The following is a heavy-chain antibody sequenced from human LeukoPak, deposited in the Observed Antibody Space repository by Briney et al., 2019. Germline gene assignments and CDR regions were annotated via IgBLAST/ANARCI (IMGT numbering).Heavy chain of an antibody. CDR1: GFTFSLYW. CDR2: IKQDGSEK. J-gene: IGHJ4*02. CDR3: AKDRSSGLFDY. Sequence: GSLRLSCAASGFTFSLYWMNWVRRAPGKGLEWVANIKQDGSEKNYVDSVKGRFTISRDNSKNTLYLQMNSLRAEDTAVYYCAKDRSSGLFDYWGQGTLVTVSS. D-gene: IGHD6-19*01. V-gene: IGHV3-7*01.